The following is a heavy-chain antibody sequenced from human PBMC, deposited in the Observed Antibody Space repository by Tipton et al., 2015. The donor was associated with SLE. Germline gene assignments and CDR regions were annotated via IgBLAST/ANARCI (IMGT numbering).Heavy chain of an antibody. Sequence: SLRLSCAASGFTFSSYEMNWVRQAPGKGLEWVSYISSSGSTIFYADSVKGRFTISRDNSKNTLYLQMNSLRAEDTAVYYCAKEVVAGVDYWGQGTLVTVSS. J-gene: IGHJ4*02. CDR1: GFTFSSYE. V-gene: IGHV3-48*03. CDR2: ISSSGSTI. CDR3: AKEVVAGVDY. D-gene: IGHD2-2*01.